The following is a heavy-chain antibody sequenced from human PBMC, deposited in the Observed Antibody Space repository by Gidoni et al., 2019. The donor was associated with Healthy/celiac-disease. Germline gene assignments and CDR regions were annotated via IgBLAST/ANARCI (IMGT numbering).Heavy chain of an antibody. J-gene: IGHJ4*02. CDR2: SSSSSSYI. Sequence: EVQLVESGGGLVKPGGSLRLSCAAAGFPFSGYSMNWVHQAPGKGLEWVSSSSSSSSYIYYADSVKGRFTISRDNAKNSLYLQMNSLRAEDTAVYYCARDSSGWADYWGQGTLVTVSS. CDR3: ARDSSGWADY. CDR1: GFPFSGYS. V-gene: IGHV3-21*01. D-gene: IGHD6-19*01.